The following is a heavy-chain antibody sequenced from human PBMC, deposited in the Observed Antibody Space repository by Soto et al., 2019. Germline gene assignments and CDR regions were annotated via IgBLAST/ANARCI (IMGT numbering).Heavy chain of an antibody. CDR3: ARVVAAAVDPSYYYYMDV. D-gene: IGHD6-13*01. CDR2: TYYRSKWYN. J-gene: IGHJ6*03. Sequence: QSQTLSLTCAISGDSVSSNSAAWNWIRQSPSRGLEWLGRTYYRSKWYNDYAVSVKSRITINPDTSKNQFSLQLNSVTPEDTAVYYCARVVAAAVDPSYYYYMDVWGKGTTVTVSS. V-gene: IGHV6-1*01. CDR1: GDSVSSNSAA.